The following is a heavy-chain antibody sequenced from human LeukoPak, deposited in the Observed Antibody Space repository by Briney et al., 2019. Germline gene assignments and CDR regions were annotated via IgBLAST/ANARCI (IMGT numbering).Heavy chain of an antibody. CDR3: VRRAPGFSSGWLDY. CDR2: ISSSGGST. D-gene: IGHD6-19*01. Sequence: GGSLRLSCAASGFTFSTYAMHWVRQAPGKGLEYVSAISSSGGSTFYANSVKGRFTISRDNLKNTLYLQMGSLRAEDMALYYCVRRAPGFSSGWLDYWGQGTLVTVSS. V-gene: IGHV3-64*01. CDR1: GFTFSTYA. J-gene: IGHJ4*02.